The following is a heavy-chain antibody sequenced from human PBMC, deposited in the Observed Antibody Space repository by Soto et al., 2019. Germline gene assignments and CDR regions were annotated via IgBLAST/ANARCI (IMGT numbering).Heavy chain of an antibody. Sequence: ASVKVSCKASGYTFTGYYMHWVRQAPGQGLEWMGWINPNSGGTNYAQKFQGWVTMTRDTSISTAYMELSSLRSEDTAVYYCARGVDSDAFDIWGQGTMVTVSS. J-gene: IGHJ3*02. V-gene: IGHV1-2*04. CDR3: ARGVDSDAFDI. CDR1: GYTFTGYY. CDR2: INPNSGGT. D-gene: IGHD3-9*01.